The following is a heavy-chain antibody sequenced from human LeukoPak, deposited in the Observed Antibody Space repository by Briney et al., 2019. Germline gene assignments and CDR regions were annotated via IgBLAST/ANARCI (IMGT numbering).Heavy chain of an antibody. CDR3: ARGVTMVRGVRPGDYFDY. D-gene: IGHD3-10*01. CDR2: INTNTGNP. CDR1: GYTFTSYA. V-gene: IGHV7-4-1*02. J-gene: IGHJ4*02. Sequence: ASVKVSCKASGYTFTSYAMNWVRQAPGQGLEWMGWINTNTGNPTYAQGFTGRFVFSLDTSVSTAYLQISSLKAEDTAVYYCARGVTMVRGVRPGDYFDYWGQGTLVTVSS.